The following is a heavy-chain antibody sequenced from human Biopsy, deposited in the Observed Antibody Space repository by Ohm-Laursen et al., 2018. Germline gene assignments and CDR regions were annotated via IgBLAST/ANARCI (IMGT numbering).Heavy chain of an antibody. CDR3: ARGDYFDSNGYFWFDP. CDR1: GDSISSYY. CDR2: IFNSANT. D-gene: IGHD3-22*01. J-gene: IGHJ5*02. V-gene: IGHV4-59*06. Sequence: SETLSLTCPVSGDSISSYYWSWIRQRPGKGLEWIGYIFNSANTYYNPSLKNLITISGDTSKNQFSLKLNSVTAADTAVYYCARGDYFDSNGYFWFDPWGQGTLVTVSS.